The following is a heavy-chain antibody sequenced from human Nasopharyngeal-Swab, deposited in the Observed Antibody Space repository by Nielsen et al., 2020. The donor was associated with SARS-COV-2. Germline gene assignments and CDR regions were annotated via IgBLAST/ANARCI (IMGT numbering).Heavy chain of an antibody. CDR3: ARDNGDYRNWFDP. D-gene: IGHD4-17*01. CDR1: GHTFTSYA. CDR2: INTNTGNP. Sequence: ASLKLSCKASGHTFTSYAMNWVRQAPGQGLEWMGWINTNTGNPTYAQGFTGRFVFSLDTSVSTAYLQISSLKAEDTAVYYCARDNGDYRNWFDPWGQGTLITVSS. J-gene: IGHJ5*02. V-gene: IGHV7-4-1*02.